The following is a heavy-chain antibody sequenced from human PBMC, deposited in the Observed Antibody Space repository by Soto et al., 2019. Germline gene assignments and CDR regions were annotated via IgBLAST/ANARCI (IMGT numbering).Heavy chain of an antibody. Sequence: VQLVESGGGLVQPGGSLTLSCAASGFTFNNYGMNWVRQAPGKGLDWISFLSSSSITIFYADSGKGRFTISRDHTKNALYLRMTSLKDADTALYFCSRGSFDRVGNDRKPHACAIWAQGTMCTVAS. J-gene: IGHJ3*02. CDR3: SRGSFDRVGNDRKPHACAI. V-gene: IGHV3-48*02. D-gene: IGHD3-16*01. CDR1: GFTFNNYG. CDR2: LSSSSITI.